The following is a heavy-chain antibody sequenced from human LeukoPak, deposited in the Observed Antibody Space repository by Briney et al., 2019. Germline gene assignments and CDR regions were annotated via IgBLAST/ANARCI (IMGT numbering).Heavy chain of an antibody. J-gene: IGHJ4*02. CDR2: IYYSGSS. D-gene: IGHD1-1*01. CDR1: GGSISGYY. Sequence: PSETLSLTCTVSGGSISGYYWSWIRQPPGKGLEWIGYIYYSGSSNYNPSLKSRVTMSVDTSKNHFSLKLSSVTAADTAVYYCASGFRGQLGYFDYWGQGTLVTVSS. V-gene: IGHV4-59*01. CDR3: ASGFRGQLGYFDY.